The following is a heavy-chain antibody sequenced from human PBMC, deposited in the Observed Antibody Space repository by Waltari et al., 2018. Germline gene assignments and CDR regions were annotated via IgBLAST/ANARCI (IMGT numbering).Heavy chain of an antibody. CDR3: ARSAPVEMATIDY. CDR1: GFTFGDYA. Sequence: VQLVESGGGLVQPGRSLRLSCTASGFTFGDYAMSWFRQAPGKGLEWIGSIYYSGSTYYNPSLKSRVTISVDTSKNQFSLKLSSVTAADTAVYYCARSAPVEMATIDYWGQGTLVTVSS. CDR2: IYYSGST. D-gene: IGHD5-12*01. V-gene: IGHV4-38-2*02. J-gene: IGHJ4*02.